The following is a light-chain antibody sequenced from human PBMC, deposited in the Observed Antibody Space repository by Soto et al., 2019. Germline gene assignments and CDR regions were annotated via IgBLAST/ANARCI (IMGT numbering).Light chain of an antibody. CDR3: QQYNNWPRT. CDR1: QSVSNN. Sequence: EIVMTQFPATLSVSTGERATLSCRASQSVSNNLAWYQQKPGQAPRLLIYTASTRATGIPARFSGSGSGTEFTLTISSLQSEDFAVYYCQQYNNWPRTFGQGTKV. J-gene: IGKJ1*01. V-gene: IGKV3-15*01. CDR2: TAS.